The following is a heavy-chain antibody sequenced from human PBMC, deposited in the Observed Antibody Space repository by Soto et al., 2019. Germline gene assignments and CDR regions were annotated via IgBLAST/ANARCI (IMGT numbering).Heavy chain of an antibody. CDR1: GGTFSSYA. Sequence: QVQLVQSGAEVKKPGSSVKVSCKASGGTFSSYAISWVRQAPGQGLAWLGGIIPIFGTADYAQKFQGRVTITADESTSTAYMELSSLRSEDTAVYYCARDGIAVAGTYHYYYGMDVWGQGTTVTVSS. CDR2: IIPIFGTA. V-gene: IGHV1-69*01. CDR3: ARDGIAVAGTYHYYYGMDV. D-gene: IGHD6-19*01. J-gene: IGHJ6*02.